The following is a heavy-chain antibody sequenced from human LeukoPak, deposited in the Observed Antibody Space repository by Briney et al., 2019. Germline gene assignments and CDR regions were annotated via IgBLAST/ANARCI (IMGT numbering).Heavy chain of an antibody. Sequence: GGSLRLSCAASGFTVSSYYMTWVRQAPGKGLEWVSAIYSGGSTYYADSAKGRFTMSRDSSKNTVYLQMNSLRAEDTAVYYCARRAGGYSHPYDYWGQGILVTVSS. D-gene: IGHD4-23*01. CDR2: IYSGGST. CDR3: ARRAGGYSHPYDY. V-gene: IGHV3-53*01. J-gene: IGHJ4*02. CDR1: GFTVSSYY.